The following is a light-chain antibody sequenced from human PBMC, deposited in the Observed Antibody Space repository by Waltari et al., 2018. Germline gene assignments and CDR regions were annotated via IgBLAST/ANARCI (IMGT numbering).Light chain of an antibody. Sequence: QTVVTPEPTLAVSPGGTVTLTCGLSLGSVNTNFYPIWYQQTPGQAPRLLMYSTYTRASGVPDRFSGSILGNKAALTISGAQAEDDADYYCALFMGSGISVFGGGTKLTVL. CDR2: STY. CDR3: ALFMGSGISV. J-gene: IGLJ3*02. V-gene: IGLV8-61*01. CDR1: LGSVNTNFY.